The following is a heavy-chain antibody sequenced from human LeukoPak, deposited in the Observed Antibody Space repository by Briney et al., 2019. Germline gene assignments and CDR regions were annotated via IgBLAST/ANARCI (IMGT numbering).Heavy chain of an antibody. J-gene: IGHJ4*02. Sequence: PGGSLRLSCAASGFTFSSYGMHWVRQAPGKGLEWVAFIRYDGSNKYYADSVKGRLTISRDNSKNTLYLKMNSLRAEDTAVYYCAKYDYDSSGYRGGPDLKFDYCGQGTLVTVSS. CDR1: GFTFSSYG. V-gene: IGHV3-30*02. CDR2: IRYDGSNK. D-gene: IGHD3-22*01. CDR3: AKYDYDSSGYRGGPDLKFDY.